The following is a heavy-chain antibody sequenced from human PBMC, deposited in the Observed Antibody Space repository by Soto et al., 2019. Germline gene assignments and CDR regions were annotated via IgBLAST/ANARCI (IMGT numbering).Heavy chain of an antibody. J-gene: IGHJ6*02. CDR2: IGTAGDT. D-gene: IGHD2-15*01. CDR3: ARGRYCSGGSCYSYYGMDV. Sequence: GGSLRLSCAASGFTFSSYDMHWVRQATGKGLEWVSAIGTAGDTYYPGSVKGRFTISRENAKNSLYLQMNSLRAGDTAVYYCARGRYCSGGSCYSYYGMDVWGQGTTVTVSS. CDR1: GFTFSSYD. V-gene: IGHV3-13*04.